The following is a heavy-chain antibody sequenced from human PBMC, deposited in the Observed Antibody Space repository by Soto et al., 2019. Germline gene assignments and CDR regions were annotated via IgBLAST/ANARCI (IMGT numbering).Heavy chain of an antibody. V-gene: IGHV1-69*12. J-gene: IGHJ6*01. D-gene: IGHD3-3*02. CDR3: ARDKDRQQLGGNYYYIMDV. CDR2: IMPVFSTP. CDR1: GGTFRTSA. Sequence: QVQLVQSGAEVKKPGSSVKVSCKTSGGTFRTSAISWVRQAPGQGLEWMGGIMPVFSTPDYAQKFQGRVTITADESTGTAYMELSSFRFEDTAVYYCARDKDRQQLGGNYYYIMDVWGQGTTVTVSS.